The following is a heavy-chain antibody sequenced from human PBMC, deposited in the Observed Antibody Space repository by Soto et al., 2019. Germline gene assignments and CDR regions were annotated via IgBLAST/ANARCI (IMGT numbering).Heavy chain of an antibody. CDR3: ARISQVGTTFDY. Sequence: GGSLRLSCAASRFTFSSHWMHWVRQAPGKGLLWVSRISSDGSTTTYADSVKGRFTISRDNAKNTLYLQMNSLRAEDTAVYYCARISQVGTTFDYWGQGALVTVSS. CDR1: RFTFSSHW. D-gene: IGHD1-1*01. CDR2: ISSDGSTT. V-gene: IGHV3-74*01. J-gene: IGHJ4*02.